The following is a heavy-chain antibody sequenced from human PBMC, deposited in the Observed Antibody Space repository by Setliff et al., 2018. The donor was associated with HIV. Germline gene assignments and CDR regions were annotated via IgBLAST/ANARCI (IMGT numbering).Heavy chain of an antibody. CDR2: IYPGDSDT. CDR1: GYGFTSYW. J-gene: IGHJ3*02. D-gene: IGHD3-22*01. V-gene: IGHV5-51*01. Sequence: PGESLKISCKGSGYGFTSYWIGWVRQMPGKGLEWMGIIYPGDSDTRYSPSFQGQVTISADKSISTAYLQWSSLKASDTAMYYCARPSRDYYDSSGYYRDAFDIWGQGTMVTVSS. CDR3: ARPSRDYYDSSGYYRDAFDI.